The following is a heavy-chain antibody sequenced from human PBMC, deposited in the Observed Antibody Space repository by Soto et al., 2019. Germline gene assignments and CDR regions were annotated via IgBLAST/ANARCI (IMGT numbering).Heavy chain of an antibody. D-gene: IGHD2-2*01. CDR3: ASPDCSSTSCYGLAYYYYGMDV. CDR2: IYYSGST. CDR1: GGSISSSSYY. V-gene: IGHV4-39*01. Sequence: QLQLQESGPGLVKPSETLSLTCTVSGGSISSSSYYWGWIRQPPGKGLEWIGSIYYSGSTYYNPSLKSRVTISVDTSKNQFSLKLSSVTAADTAVYYCASPDCSSTSCYGLAYYYYGMDVWGQGTTVTVSS. J-gene: IGHJ6*02.